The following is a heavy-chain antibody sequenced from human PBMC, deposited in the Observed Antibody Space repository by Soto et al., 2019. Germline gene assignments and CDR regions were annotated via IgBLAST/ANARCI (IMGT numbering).Heavy chain of an antibody. D-gene: IGHD4-4*01. Sequence: PSETLSLTCTVSGGSISSGGYYWSWIRQHPGKGLEWIGYIYYSGSTYYNPSLKSRVTISVDTSKNQFSLKLSSVTAADTAVYYCASGRLTTKLYYFDYWGQGTLVTVSS. CDR1: GGSISSGGYY. CDR2: IYYSGST. V-gene: IGHV4-31*03. CDR3: ASGRLTTKLYYFDY. J-gene: IGHJ4*02.